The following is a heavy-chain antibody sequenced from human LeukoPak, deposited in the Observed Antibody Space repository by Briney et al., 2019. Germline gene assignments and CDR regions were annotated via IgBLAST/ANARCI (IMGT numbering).Heavy chain of an antibody. CDR1: GFTFSSYS. D-gene: IGHD1-26*01. V-gene: IGHV3-21*01. CDR3: ARDRGIVAAGLVRNDAFDI. Sequence: GGSLRLSCAASGFTFSSYSMNWVRQAPGKGLEWVSSISSSSSYIYYADSVKGRFTISRDNAKNSLYLQMNSLRAEDTAVYYCARDRGIVAAGLVRNDAFDIWGQGTMVTVSS. CDR2: ISSSSSYI. J-gene: IGHJ3*02.